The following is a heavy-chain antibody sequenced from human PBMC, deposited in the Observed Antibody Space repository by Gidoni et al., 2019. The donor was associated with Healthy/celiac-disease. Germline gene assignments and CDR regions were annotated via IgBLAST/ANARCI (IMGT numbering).Heavy chain of an antibody. CDR3: AKFATHMITFGGVIVRDYGMDV. D-gene: IGHD3-16*02. J-gene: IGHJ6*02. Sequence: QVQLVESGGGVVQPGRSLGPSCAASGFTFRRSAMHWCRQATGKGLEWVAVISYDGSNKYYADSVKGRFTISRDNSKNTLYLQMNSLRAEDTAVYYCAKFATHMITFGGVIVRDYGMDVWGQGTTVTVSS. CDR1: GFTFRRSA. V-gene: IGHV3-30*18. CDR2: ISYDGSNK.